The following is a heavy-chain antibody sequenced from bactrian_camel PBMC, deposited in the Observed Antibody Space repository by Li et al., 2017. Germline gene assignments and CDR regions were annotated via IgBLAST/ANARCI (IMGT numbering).Heavy chain of an antibody. CDR1: GFTFSSYD. CDR2: ISGSSRT. D-gene: IGHD6*01. CDR3: AAGPWYTDEYKY. J-gene: IGHJ4*01. Sequence: VQLVESGGGLVLPGGSLTLSCAASGFTFSSYDMTWVRQAPGKGLEWVSSISGSSRTYYSNSVKGRCTIARDNTKNTVYLQMISLESEDTALYYCAAGPWYTDEYKYWGQGTQVTVS. V-gene: IGHV3S10*01.